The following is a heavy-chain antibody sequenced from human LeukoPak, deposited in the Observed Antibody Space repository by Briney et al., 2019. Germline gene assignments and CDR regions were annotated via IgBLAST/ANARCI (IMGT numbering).Heavy chain of an antibody. CDR2: INHSGST. Sequence: SETLSLTCAVYGGSLSGYYWSWIRQPPGKGLEGIGEINHSGSTNYNPSLKSRITISVDTSKNQFSLQLSSVTAADTAVYYCARTLRVQYFDYWGQGTLVTVSS. J-gene: IGHJ4*02. V-gene: IGHV4-34*01. CDR1: GGSLSGYY. D-gene: IGHD3-16*01. CDR3: ARTLRVQYFDY.